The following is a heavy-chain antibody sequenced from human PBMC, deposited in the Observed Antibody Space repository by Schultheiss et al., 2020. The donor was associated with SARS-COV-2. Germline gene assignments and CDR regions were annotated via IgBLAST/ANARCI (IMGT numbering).Heavy chain of an antibody. CDR1: GFTFSSYE. Sequence: GGSLRLSCAASGFTFSSYEMNWVRQAPGKGLEWVSYISSSGSTIYYADSVKGRFTISRDNAKNSLYLQMNSLRAEDTAVYYCARDPFSDFWSGLTYGMDVWGQGTTVTVSS. CDR3: ARDPFSDFWSGLTYGMDV. V-gene: IGHV3-48*03. J-gene: IGHJ6*02. D-gene: IGHD3-3*01. CDR2: ISSSGSTI.